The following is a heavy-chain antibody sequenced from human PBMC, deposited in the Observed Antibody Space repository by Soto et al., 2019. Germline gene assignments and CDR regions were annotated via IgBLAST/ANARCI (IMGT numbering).Heavy chain of an antibody. V-gene: IGHV3-30*03. D-gene: IGHD6-19*01. J-gene: IGHJ4*02. CDR1: GFTFRSCA. CDR3: ARDLSVAGPDY. Sequence: GGSLRLSCAASGFTFRSCAMHWVRQAPGKGLEWVAIISYDESDKYYADSLKGRFTISRDNSKNTLYLQMNSLRGEDTAVYYCARDLSVAGPDYWGQGTLVTVSS. CDR2: ISYDESDK.